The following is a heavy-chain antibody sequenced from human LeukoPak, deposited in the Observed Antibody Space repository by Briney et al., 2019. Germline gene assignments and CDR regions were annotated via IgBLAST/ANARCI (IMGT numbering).Heavy chain of an antibody. CDR2: ISSSSSYI. Sequence: GGSLRLSCAASGFTFSSYSMNWVRQAPGKGLEWVSCISSSSSYIYYADSVKGRFTISRDNSKNTLYLQMNSLRAEDTAVYYCARETYYDSSGMYYFDYWGQGTLVTVSS. D-gene: IGHD3-22*01. J-gene: IGHJ4*02. CDR3: ARETYYDSSGMYYFDY. V-gene: IGHV3-21*04. CDR1: GFTFSSYS.